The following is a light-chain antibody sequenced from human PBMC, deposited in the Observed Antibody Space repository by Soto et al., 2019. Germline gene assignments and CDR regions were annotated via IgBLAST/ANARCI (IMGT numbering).Light chain of an antibody. Sequence: QSVLTQPPSASGPPGQRVAIPCSGSTSNIGSKYVYWYQQLPGTAPKLLIYRNNQRPSGVPDRFSGSKSGTSASLAISGRRSEDDADYYCAAWEGGLSGWVFGGGTKLTVL. CDR2: RNN. CDR3: AAWEGGLSGWV. J-gene: IGLJ3*02. CDR1: TSNIGSKY. V-gene: IGLV1-47*01.